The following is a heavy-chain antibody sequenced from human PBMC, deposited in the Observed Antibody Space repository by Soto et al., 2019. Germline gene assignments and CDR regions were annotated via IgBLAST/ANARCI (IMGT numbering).Heavy chain of an antibody. D-gene: IGHD1-1*01. CDR3: ARNWDGYFDW. V-gene: IGHV3-48*03. Sequence: ELQLVESGGGLVQPGGSLRLSCAASGFSCRSYGMNWVRQVPGKGLEWVAYISGTTTFYAESVKGRFTISRDNAKTSLYLQMDSLRAGDTAVYYCARNWDGYFDWWGQGPLVTVSS. CDR2: ISGTTT. CDR1: GFSCRSYG. J-gene: IGHJ4*02.